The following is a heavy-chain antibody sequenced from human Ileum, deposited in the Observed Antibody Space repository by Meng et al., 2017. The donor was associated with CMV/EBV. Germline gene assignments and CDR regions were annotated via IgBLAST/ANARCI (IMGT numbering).Heavy chain of an antibody. D-gene: IGHD1-26*01. CDR3: ARDGLSGRYFDY. V-gene: IGHV7-4-1*02. CDR2: IDTNTGNP. Sequence: QVQLVQPGSELKKPGASVTVSCKASGYTFTSNNMIWVRQAPGQGPEWMGWIDTNTGNPTYAQGFTGRFVFSFATSVSTAYLQISSLKAEDTAVYYCARDGLSGRYFDYWGQGTLVTVSS. CDR1: GYTFTSNN. J-gene: IGHJ4*02.